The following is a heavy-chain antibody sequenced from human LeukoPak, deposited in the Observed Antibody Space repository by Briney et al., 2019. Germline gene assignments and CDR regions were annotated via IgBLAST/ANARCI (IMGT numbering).Heavy chain of an antibody. CDR3: ARGLSSLIGYFLGY. CDR1: GFTFSSYW. Sequence: WGSLRLSCAASGFTFSSYWMHWVRQAPGKGLVWVSRIKSDGSSTSYADSVKGRFTISRDNAKNTLYLQMNSLRAEDTAVYYCARGLSSLIGYFLGYWAQSTLVPVSS. V-gene: IGHV3-74*01. D-gene: IGHD3-9*01. J-gene: IGHJ1*01. CDR2: IKSDGSST.